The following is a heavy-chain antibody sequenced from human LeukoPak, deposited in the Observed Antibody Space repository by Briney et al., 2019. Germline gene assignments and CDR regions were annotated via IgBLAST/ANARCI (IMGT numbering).Heavy chain of an antibody. CDR3: TTEPFKYSYGVYYYYGMDV. Sequence: GGSLRLSCAASGFTFSNAWMNWVRQAPGKGLEWVGRIKSKTDGGTTAYAAPVKGRFTISRDDSKNTLYLQMNSLKTEDTAVYYCTTEPFKYSYGVYYYYGMDVWGQGTTVTVSS. J-gene: IGHJ6*02. D-gene: IGHD5-18*01. V-gene: IGHV3-15*07. CDR2: IKSKTDGGTT. CDR1: GFTFSNAW.